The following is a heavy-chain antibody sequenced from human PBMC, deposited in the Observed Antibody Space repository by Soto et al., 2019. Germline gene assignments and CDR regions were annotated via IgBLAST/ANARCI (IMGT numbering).Heavy chain of an antibody. Sequence: VQLVESGGGVVQPGGSLRLSCAASGFIFSTYGMHWVRQVPGTGLEWVAHISYDGSNEHYADSVKGRFTVSRDNAKNTLSLQMTGLRSEDTAVYYCTKEYIVGTTWGYFESWGQGTLVTVSS. CDR3: TKEYIVGTTWGYFES. V-gene: IGHV3-30*18. J-gene: IGHJ4*02. D-gene: IGHD1-26*01. CDR1: GFIFSTYG. CDR2: ISYDGSNE.